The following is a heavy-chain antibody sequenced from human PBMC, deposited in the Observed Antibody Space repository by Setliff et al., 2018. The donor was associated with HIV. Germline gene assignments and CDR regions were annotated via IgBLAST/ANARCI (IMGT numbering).Heavy chain of an antibody. CDR1: GYSISSGYY. Sequence: SLTCGVSGYSISSGYYWGWIRQPPGKGLEWIGSIYHSGDTNYNPSLKSRVTISVDTSKNQFSLNLNSVTAADTAVYYCARLGAEDFSDYDWVDYWGQGTLVTVSS. J-gene: IGHJ4*02. CDR3: ARLGAEDFSDYDWVDY. V-gene: IGHV4-38-2*01. D-gene: IGHD5-12*01. CDR2: IYHSGDT.